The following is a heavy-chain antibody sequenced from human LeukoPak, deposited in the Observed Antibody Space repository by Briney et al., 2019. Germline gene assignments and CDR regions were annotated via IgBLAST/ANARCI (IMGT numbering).Heavy chain of an antibody. CDR2: ISGSGGST. CDR1: GFTFSSYA. D-gene: IGHD3-22*01. CDR3: AKIVKFYDSSGNTGYFDY. V-gene: IGHV3-23*01. Sequence: GGSLRLSCAASGFTFSSYAMSWVRQAPGKGLEWVSAISGSGGSTYYADSVKGRFTISRDNSKNTLYLQMNSLRAEDTAVYHCAKIVKFYDSSGNTGYFDYWGQGTLVTVSS. J-gene: IGHJ4*02.